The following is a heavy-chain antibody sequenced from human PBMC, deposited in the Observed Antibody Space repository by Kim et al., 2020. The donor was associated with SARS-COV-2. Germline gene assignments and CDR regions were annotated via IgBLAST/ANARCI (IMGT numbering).Heavy chain of an antibody. V-gene: IGHV4-39*01. D-gene: IGHD1-1*01. CDR3: ARHRGYLDYFDY. Sequence: YNPSLKSRVTISVDTSKNQFSLKLSSVTAADTAVYYCARHRGYLDYFDYWGQGTLVTVSS. J-gene: IGHJ4*02.